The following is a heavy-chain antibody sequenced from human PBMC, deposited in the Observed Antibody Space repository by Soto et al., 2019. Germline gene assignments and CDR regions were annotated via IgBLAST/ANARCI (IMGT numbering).Heavy chain of an antibody. V-gene: IGHV4-59*11. CDR3: ATGGGWLTDY. J-gene: IGHJ4*02. CDR2: IHNTGGT. Sequence: QVQLQESGPRLMKPSETLSLTCTVSGASISNHYCQWFRQPPGTGLEWIGYIHNTGGTNYNPSLKSPVTISLETSKNQFSLKLTSVTVADTAVYYCATGGGWLTDYWGQGIRVTVSS. D-gene: IGHD6-19*01. CDR1: GASISNHY.